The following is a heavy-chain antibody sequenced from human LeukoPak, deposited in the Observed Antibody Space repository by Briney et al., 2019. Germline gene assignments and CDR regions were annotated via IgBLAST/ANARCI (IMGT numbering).Heavy chain of an antibody. CDR1: GGSISSYY. Sequence: SETLSLTCTVSGGSISSYYWSWIRQPPGKGLEWIGYIYYSGSTNYNPSLKSRVTISVDTSKNQFSLKLSSVTAADTAVYYCARHASDYYFDYWGQGTLVTVSS. CDR3: ARHASDYYFDY. J-gene: IGHJ4*02. D-gene: IGHD2-15*01. CDR2: IYYSGST. V-gene: IGHV4-59*08.